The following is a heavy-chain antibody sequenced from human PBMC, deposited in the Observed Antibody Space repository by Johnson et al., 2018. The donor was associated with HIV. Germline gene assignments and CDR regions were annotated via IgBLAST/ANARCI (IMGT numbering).Heavy chain of an antibody. J-gene: IGHJ3*02. CDR2: ISYDGSNK. CDR1: GFTFSSYA. V-gene: IGHV3-30-3*01. D-gene: IGHD6-13*01. Sequence: QVQLVESGGGVVQPGRSLRLSCAASGFTFSSYAMHWVRQAPGKGLEWVAVISYDGSNKYYVDSVKGRFTISRDNSKNTLYLQMNSLRAEDTAVYYCARASSSWYHGLAFDIWGKGTMVTVSS. CDR3: ARASSSWYHGLAFDI.